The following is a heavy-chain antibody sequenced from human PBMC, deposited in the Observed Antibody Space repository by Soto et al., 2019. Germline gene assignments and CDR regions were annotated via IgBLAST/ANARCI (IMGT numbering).Heavy chain of an antibody. V-gene: IGHV1-18*01. CDR1: GYTFTSYG. J-gene: IGHJ4*02. CDR3: ARDTAGSWLPRIGKYS. CDR2: ISAYNGNT. D-gene: IGHD6-13*01. Sequence: QVQLVQSGAEVKKPGATVKVSCKASGYTFTSYGISWVRQAPGQGLEWMGWISAYNGNTNYAQKLQGRVTMTADTSTSTAYMELRSLRSDDTAVYYWARDTAGSWLPRIGKYSWGQGTLDTVSS.